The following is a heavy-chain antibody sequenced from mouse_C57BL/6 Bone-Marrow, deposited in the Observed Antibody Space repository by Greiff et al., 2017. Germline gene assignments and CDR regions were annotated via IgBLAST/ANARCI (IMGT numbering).Heavy chain of an antibody. CDR3: ARDYGGYAMDY. CDR1: GYSITSGYY. CDR2: LSYDGSN. Sequence: EVQLQQSGPGLVKPSQSLSLTCSVTGYSITSGYYWNWIRQFPGNKLEWMGYLSYDGSNNYNPSLKNRISITRDTSKNQFFLKLNSVTTEDTATYYCARDYGGYAMDYWGQGTSVTVSS. J-gene: IGHJ4*01. V-gene: IGHV3-6*01. D-gene: IGHD1-1*01.